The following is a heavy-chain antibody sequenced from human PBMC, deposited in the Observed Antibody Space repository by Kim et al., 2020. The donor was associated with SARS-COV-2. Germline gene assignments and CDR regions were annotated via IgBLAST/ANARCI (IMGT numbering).Heavy chain of an antibody. CDR3: ARVDCSGGSCYSGLDY. CDR1: GYTFTSYY. J-gene: IGHJ4*02. Sequence: ASVKVSCKASGYTFTSYYMHWVRQAPGQGLEWMGIINPSGGSTSYAQKFQGRVTMTRDTSTSTVYMELSSLRSEDTAVYYCARVDCSGGSCYSGLDYWGQGTLVTVSS. V-gene: IGHV1-46*01. D-gene: IGHD2-15*01. CDR2: INPSGGST.